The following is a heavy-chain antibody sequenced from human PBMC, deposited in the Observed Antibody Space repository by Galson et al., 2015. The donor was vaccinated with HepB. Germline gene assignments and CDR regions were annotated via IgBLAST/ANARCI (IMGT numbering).Heavy chain of an antibody. CDR3: ARVFRPLVTAKAFDI. D-gene: IGHD2-21*02. J-gene: IGHJ3*02. CDR2: ISSSSSTI. CDR1: GFTFSSYS. Sequence: SLRLSCAASGFTFSSYSMNWVRQAPGKGLEWVSYISSSSSTIYYADSVKGRFTISRDNAKNSLYLQMNSLRDEDTAVYYCARVFRPLVTAKAFDIWGQGTMVTVSS. V-gene: IGHV3-48*02.